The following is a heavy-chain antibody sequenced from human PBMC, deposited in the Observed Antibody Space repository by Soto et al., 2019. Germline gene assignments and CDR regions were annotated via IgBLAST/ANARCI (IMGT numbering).Heavy chain of an antibody. J-gene: IGHJ4*02. Sequence: QLQLQESGPGLVKPSETLSLTCTVSGGSISSSSYYWGWIRQPPGNGLEWIGSIYYSGSTYYNPSLKSRVTISVDTSKNQFSLKLSSVTAADTAVYYCARDDSSSWRRLIDYWGQGTLVTVSS. CDR3: ARDDSSSWRRLIDY. D-gene: IGHD6-13*01. CDR1: GGSISSSSYY. CDR2: IYYSGST. V-gene: IGHV4-39*02.